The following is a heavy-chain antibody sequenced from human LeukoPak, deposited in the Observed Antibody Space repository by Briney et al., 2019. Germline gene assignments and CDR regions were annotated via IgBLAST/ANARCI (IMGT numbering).Heavy chain of an antibody. D-gene: IGHD3-22*01. CDR2: IIPIFGTA. V-gene: IGHV1-69*13. Sequence: SVKVSCKASGGTFSSYAISWVRQAPGQGLEWMGGIIPIFGTANYAQKFQGRVTITADESTSTAYMELSSLRSKDTAVYYCARAYVRYYDSSGYYFYHWGQGTLVTVSS. CDR1: GGTFSSYA. CDR3: ARAYVRYYDSSGYYFYH. J-gene: IGHJ1*01.